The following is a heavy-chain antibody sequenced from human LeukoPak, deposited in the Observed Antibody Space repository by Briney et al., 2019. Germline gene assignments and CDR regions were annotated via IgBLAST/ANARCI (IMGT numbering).Heavy chain of an antibody. D-gene: IGHD2-15*01. J-gene: IGHJ4*02. CDR1: GGSISNSGGFY. V-gene: IGHV4-31*02. Sequence: SETLSLTCTVSGGSISNSGGFYWSWIRQHPGDGLEWIGFISYRGSTYYNPSLKSRVSMSVDTSRSQFSLRLTSVTDEDTAVYYCARISQSSGGFYYWGQGTMVTVSS. CDR3: ARISQSSGGFYY. CDR2: ISYRGST.